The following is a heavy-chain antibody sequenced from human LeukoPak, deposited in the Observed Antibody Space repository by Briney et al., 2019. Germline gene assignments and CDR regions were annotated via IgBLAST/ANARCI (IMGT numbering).Heavy chain of an antibody. V-gene: IGHV3-64*04. CDR2: ISGNGGST. CDR3: AKNWEVVSGLGYFDY. Sequence: GGSLRLSCSASGFTFSSYAMHWVRQAPGKGLEYVSAISGNGGSTYYADSVKGRFTISRDNSKNTLYLQMNSLRAEDTAVYYCAKNWEVVSGLGYFDYWGQGTLVTVSS. D-gene: IGHD2-15*01. CDR1: GFTFSSYA. J-gene: IGHJ4*02.